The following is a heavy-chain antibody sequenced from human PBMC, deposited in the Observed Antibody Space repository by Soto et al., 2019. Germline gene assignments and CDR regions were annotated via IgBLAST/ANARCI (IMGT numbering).Heavy chain of an antibody. CDR2: ITWNGGSL. CDR1: GFTFDDHA. J-gene: IGHJ3*02. V-gene: IGHV3-9*01. CDR3: TRGYCTVGSCAFDI. D-gene: IGHD2-15*01. Sequence: EEQLVESGGALVQPGRSLRLSCVASGFTFDDHAMHWVRQVPGKGLEWVSFITWNGGSLAYADSIKGRFTISRDNAKYSLYLQMNSLRAEDTAFYYCTRGYCTVGSCAFDIWGQGTVVTVSS.